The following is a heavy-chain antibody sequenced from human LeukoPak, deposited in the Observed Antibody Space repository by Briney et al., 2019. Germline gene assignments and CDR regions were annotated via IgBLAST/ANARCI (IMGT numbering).Heavy chain of an antibody. J-gene: IGHJ6*03. D-gene: IGHD2-2*01. CDR2: IIPIFGTA. V-gene: IGHV1-69*01. CDR3: ARDWGRSSTTPYYMDV. Sequence: ASVKVSCKASGGTFSSYAIGWVRQAPGQGLEWMGGIIPIFGTANYAQKFQGRVTITADESTSTAYMELSSLRSEDTAVYYCARDWGRSSTTPYYMDVWGKGTTVTVSS. CDR1: GGTFSSYA.